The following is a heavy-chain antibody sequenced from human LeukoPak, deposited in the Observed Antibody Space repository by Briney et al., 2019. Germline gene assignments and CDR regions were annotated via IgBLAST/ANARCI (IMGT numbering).Heavy chain of an antibody. D-gene: IGHD2-2*01. CDR3: AKAHCSSTSCSRADN. J-gene: IGHJ4*02. V-gene: IGHV3-23*01. CDR2: IDGSGGTT. CDR1: GFTFTRNA. Sequence: GGSLRLSCTASGFTFTRNAMAWVRQAPGKGLEWVSAIDGSGGTTFYADSVKGRVTISRVQSTNTVYLQMNSLRADDTAVYYCAKAHCSSTSCSRADNWGQGTLVTVSS.